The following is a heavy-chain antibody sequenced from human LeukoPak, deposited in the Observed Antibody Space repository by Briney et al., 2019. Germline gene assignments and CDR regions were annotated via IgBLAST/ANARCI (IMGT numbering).Heavy chain of an antibody. CDR2: IRYDGSNK. CDR1: GFTFSSYG. V-gene: IGHV3-30*02. Sequence: GGSLRLSCAASGFTFSSYGMHWVRQAPGKGLEWVAFIRYDGSNKYYADSVKGRFTISRDNSKNTLYLQMNSLRAEDTAVYYCARTRGYCSSTSCYELYWGQGTLVTVSS. J-gene: IGHJ4*02. CDR3: ARTRGYCSSTSCYELY. D-gene: IGHD2-2*01.